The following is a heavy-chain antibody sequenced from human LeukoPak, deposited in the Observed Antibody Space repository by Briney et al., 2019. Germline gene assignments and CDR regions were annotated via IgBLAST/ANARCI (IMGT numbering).Heavy chain of an antibody. CDR3: ATFPTAQNDYGDFPLGY. Sequence: ASVKVSCKASGYTFTSYYMHWVRQAPGQGLEWMGIINPSGGSTSYAQKFQGRVTMTEDTSTDTAYMELSSLRSEDTAVYYCATFPTAQNDYGDFPLGYWGQGTLVTVSS. D-gene: IGHD4-17*01. CDR2: INPSGGST. J-gene: IGHJ4*02. CDR1: GYTFTSYY. V-gene: IGHV1-46*01.